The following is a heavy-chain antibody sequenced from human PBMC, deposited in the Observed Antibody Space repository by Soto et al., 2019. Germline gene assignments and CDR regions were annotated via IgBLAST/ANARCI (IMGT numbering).Heavy chain of an antibody. D-gene: IGHD1-26*01. V-gene: IGHV3-21*01. Sequence: EVQLVESGGGLVKPGGSLRLSGAASGFRLSDYSMNWIRQAPGKGLEWVASISSSSSFIHYAESMKGRFTISRDNAKNSLYLQMNSLSAEDTAVYYCAGSSDDGRDNWGQGTLVTGSS. J-gene: IGHJ4*02. CDR2: ISSSSSFI. CDR1: GFRLSDYS. CDR3: AGSSDDGRDN.